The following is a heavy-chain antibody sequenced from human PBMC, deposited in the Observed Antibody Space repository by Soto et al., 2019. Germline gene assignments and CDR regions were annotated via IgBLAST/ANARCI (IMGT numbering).Heavy chain of an antibody. D-gene: IGHD2-21*01. CDR3: TSKSYGGPVS. CDR1: GFTFSDQY. J-gene: IGHJ5*02. V-gene: IGHV3-72*01. Sequence: EVHLVESGGGLVQPGGSLRLSCAASGFTFSDQYMDWVRQAPGKGLEWVGRSRNKADTYTPEYAASVKGRFTVSRDDSKKSLYLQMNSLRIEDTAMYYCTSKSYGGPVSWGQGTLVTVSS. CDR2: SRNKADTYTP.